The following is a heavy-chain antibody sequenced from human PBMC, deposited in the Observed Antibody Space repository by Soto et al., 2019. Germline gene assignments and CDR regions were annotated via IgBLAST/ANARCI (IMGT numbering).Heavy chain of an antibody. V-gene: IGHV1-69*13. CDR1: GGTCSSYA. CDR2: IIPIFGTA. Sequence: SVKVSCKASGGTCSSYAIIWVRQDPGQGLEWMGGIIPIFGTANYAQKFQGRVTITADESTSTAYMELSSLRSEDTAVYYCARQTTVTYYYYYGMDVWGQGTTVTVSS. J-gene: IGHJ6*02. D-gene: IGHD4-4*01. CDR3: ARQTTVTYYYYYGMDV.